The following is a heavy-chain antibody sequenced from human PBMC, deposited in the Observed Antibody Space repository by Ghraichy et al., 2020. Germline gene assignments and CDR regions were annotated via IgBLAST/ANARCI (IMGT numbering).Heavy chain of an antibody. CDR2: ISGSSVST. Sequence: GGSLRLSCAASGFTFSRYAINWVLQAPGKGLEWVSYISGSSVSTHYADSVKGRFTISRDNSKNTLYLQMNSLRAEDTAVYYCAKANPRGRYCTDATCYTDFDYWVQVTLV. CDR3: AKANPRGRYCTDATCYTDFDY. J-gene: IGHJ4*02. D-gene: IGHD2-8*01. CDR1: GFTFSRYA. V-gene: IGHV3-23*01.